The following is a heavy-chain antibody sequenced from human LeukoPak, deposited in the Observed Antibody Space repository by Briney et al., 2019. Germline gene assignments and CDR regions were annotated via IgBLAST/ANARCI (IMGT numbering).Heavy chain of an antibody. J-gene: IGHJ4*02. Sequence: ASVKVSCKASGYTFTGYYMHWVRQAPGQGLEWMGWINPNSGGTNYAQKFQRRVTMTRDTSISTAYMELSRLRSDDTAVYYCARHARGYCSSTSCFKSLGYWGQGTLVTVSS. CDR2: INPNSGGT. V-gene: IGHV1-2*02. CDR1: GYTFTGYY. CDR3: ARHARGYCSSTSCFKSLGY. D-gene: IGHD2-2*01.